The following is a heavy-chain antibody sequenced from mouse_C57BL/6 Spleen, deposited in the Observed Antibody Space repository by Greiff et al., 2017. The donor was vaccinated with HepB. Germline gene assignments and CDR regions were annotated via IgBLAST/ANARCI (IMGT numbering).Heavy chain of an antibody. CDR2: ISSGGDYI. D-gene: IGHD1-1*01. V-gene: IGHV5-9-1*02. CDR1: GFTFSSYA. J-gene: IGHJ4*01. Sequence: EVQGVESGEGLVKPGGSLKLSCAASGFTFSSYAMSWVRQTPEKRLEWVAYISSGGDYIYYADTVKGRFTISRDNARNTLYLQMSSLKSEDTAMYYWTRGGNYGSSLYAMDYWGQGTSVTVSS. CDR3: TRGGNYGSSLYAMDY.